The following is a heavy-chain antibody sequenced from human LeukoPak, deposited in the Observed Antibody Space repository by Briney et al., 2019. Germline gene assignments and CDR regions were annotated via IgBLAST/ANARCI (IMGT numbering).Heavy chain of an antibody. V-gene: IGHV3-48*03. CDR2: ISSSGSTI. D-gene: IGHD1-26*01. CDR3: ASGSYYSHFDY. Sequence: GGSLRLSCAASGFTFNSYEMNWVRQAPGKGLEWVSYISSSGSTIYYADSVKGRFTISRDNAKNSLYLQMNSLRAEDTAVYYCASGSYYSHFDYWGQGTLVTVSS. CDR1: GFTFNSYE. J-gene: IGHJ4*02.